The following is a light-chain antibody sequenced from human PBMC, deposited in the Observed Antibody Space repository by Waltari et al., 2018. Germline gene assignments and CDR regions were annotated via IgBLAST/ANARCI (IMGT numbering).Light chain of an antibody. CDR3: SSYTSSSAFVV. Sequence: QSALTQPASVSGSPGQSITISCTGTSSDVGGFNYVSWYQQHPGKAPKLMIYEITNRPPGVSNRFSGSKSGNTASLTISGLQAKDEADYYCSSYTSSSAFVVFGGGTKLTVL. J-gene: IGLJ2*01. CDR1: SSDVGGFNY. CDR2: EIT. V-gene: IGLV2-14*01.